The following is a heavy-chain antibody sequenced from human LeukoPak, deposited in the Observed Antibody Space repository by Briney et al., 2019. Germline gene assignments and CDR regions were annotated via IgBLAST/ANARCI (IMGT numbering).Heavy chain of an antibody. J-gene: IGHJ5*02. CDR2: IYYSGSI. D-gene: IGHD6-13*01. CDR3: ARTPGVAAAGIFGFDP. CDR1: GGSISSGGYY. Sequence: PSQTLSLTCTVSGGSISSGGYYWSWIRQHPGKGLEWIGYIYYSGSIYYNPSLKSRVTISVDTSKNQFSLKLSSVTAADTAVYYCARTPGVAAAGIFGFDPWGQGTLVTVSS. V-gene: IGHV4-31*03.